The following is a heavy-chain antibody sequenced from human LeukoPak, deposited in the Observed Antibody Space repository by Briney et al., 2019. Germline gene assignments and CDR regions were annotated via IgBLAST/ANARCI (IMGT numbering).Heavy chain of an antibody. V-gene: IGHV4-34*01. CDR1: GGSFSGYY. CDR2: INHSGST. Sequence: PSETLSLTCAVYGGSFSGYYWSWIRQPPGNGLEWIGEINHSGSTNYNPSLKSRVTISVDTSKNQFSLKLSSVTAADTAVYYCASATMVRGVHGGYFDYWGQGTLVTVSS. D-gene: IGHD3-10*01. CDR3: ASATMVRGVHGGYFDY. J-gene: IGHJ4*02.